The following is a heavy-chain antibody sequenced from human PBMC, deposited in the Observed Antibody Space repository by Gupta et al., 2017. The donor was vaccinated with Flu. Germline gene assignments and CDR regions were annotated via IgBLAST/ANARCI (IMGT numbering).Heavy chain of an antibody. Sequence: QVQLVESGGGVVQPGRSLRLSCAASGFTFSSYGMHWVRQAPGKGLEWVAVIWYDGSNKYYADSVKGRFTISRDNSKNTLYLQMNSLRAEDTAVYYCARGKLLRFLEWPNLNYYYGMDVWGQGTTVTVSS. CDR1: GFTFSSYG. V-gene: IGHV3-33*01. CDR3: ARGKLLRFLEWPNLNYYYGMDV. J-gene: IGHJ6*02. D-gene: IGHD3-3*01. CDR2: IWYDGSNK.